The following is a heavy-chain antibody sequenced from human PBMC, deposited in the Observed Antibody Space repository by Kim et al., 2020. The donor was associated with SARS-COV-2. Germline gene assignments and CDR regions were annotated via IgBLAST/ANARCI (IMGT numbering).Heavy chain of an antibody. CDR3: ARDEGYDFPEGMDV. D-gene: IGHD5-12*01. Sequence: GGSLRLSCAASGFTFSSYAMHWVRQAPGKGLEWVAVISYDGSNKYYADSVKGRFTISRDNSKNTLYLQMNSLRAEDTAVYYCARDEGYDFPEGMDVWSQGTTVTVSS. V-gene: IGHV3-30*04. CDR1: GFTFSSYA. J-gene: IGHJ6*02. CDR2: ISYDGSNK.